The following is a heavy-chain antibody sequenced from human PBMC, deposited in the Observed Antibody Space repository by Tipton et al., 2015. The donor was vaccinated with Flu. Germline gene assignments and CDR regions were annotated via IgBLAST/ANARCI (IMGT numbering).Heavy chain of an antibody. V-gene: IGHV4-31*03. Sequence: TLSLTCTVSGGSISSGRYYWSWIRQHPGKGLEWIGYIYYSGSTYYNPSLKSRVTISVDTSKNQFSLKLSSVTAADTAVYYCARGNYDILTGYYIDYWGQGTLVTVSS. CDR3: ARGNYDILTGYYIDY. CDR2: IYYSGST. J-gene: IGHJ4*02. D-gene: IGHD3-9*01. CDR1: GGSISSGRYY.